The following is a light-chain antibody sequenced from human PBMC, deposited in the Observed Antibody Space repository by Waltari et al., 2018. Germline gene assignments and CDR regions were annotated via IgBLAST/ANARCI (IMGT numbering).Light chain of an antibody. Sequence: KMTQSPDTLAASVGDRLTITCRASKNLDSRLAWYQQKPWKAPQLLIYGASNLENGVPLRFMGSGSGTEFTLTISSLQPDDYATYHCQQYMNYFKTFGQGTKVEI. CDR2: GAS. CDR3: QQYMNYFKT. V-gene: IGKV1-5*03. CDR1: KNLDSR. J-gene: IGKJ1*01.